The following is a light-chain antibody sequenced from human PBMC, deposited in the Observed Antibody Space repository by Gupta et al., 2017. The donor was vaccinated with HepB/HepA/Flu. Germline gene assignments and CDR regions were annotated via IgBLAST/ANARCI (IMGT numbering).Light chain of an antibody. J-gene: IGKJ5*01. CDR2: DAS. Sequence: DIVLTQSPATLSLSPGERATLSCRASQSVSTHLAWYQQKPGQAPRLLIYDASNRATGIPARFSGSGSGTDFTLTISSLEPEDFAVYSCQHRSTWPPDATFGQGTRLEIK. CDR3: QHRSTWPPDAT. V-gene: IGKV3-11*01. CDR1: QSVSTH.